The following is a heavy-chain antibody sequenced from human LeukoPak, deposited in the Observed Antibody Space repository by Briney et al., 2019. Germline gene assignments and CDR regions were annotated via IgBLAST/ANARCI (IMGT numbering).Heavy chain of an antibody. V-gene: IGHV4-59*01. Sequence: PSETLSLTCTVSGGSISSYYWSWIRQPPGKGLEWIGYIYYSGSTNYNPSLKSRVAISVDTSKNQFSLKLSSVTAADTAVYYWARDPANWNDVGAFDYWGQGTLVTVSS. CDR2: IYYSGST. CDR3: ARDPANWNDVGAFDY. CDR1: GGSISSYY. J-gene: IGHJ4*02. D-gene: IGHD1-20*01.